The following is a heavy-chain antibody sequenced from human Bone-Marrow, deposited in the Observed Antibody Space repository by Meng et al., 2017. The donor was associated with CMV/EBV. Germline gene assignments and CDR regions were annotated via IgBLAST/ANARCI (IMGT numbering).Heavy chain of an antibody. D-gene: IGHD5-12*01. Sequence: FSHSGGSRSTSNLWSWVRQPPGKGLAWIGEIYLSGSTYYKPSLKSRVTISVDTSKNQFSLKLSSVTAADTAIYYCARRAGYDSRFDPWGQGILVTVSS. CDR2: IYLSGST. V-gene: IGHV4-4*02. CDR1: GGSRSTSNL. CDR3: ARRAGYDSRFDP. J-gene: IGHJ5*02.